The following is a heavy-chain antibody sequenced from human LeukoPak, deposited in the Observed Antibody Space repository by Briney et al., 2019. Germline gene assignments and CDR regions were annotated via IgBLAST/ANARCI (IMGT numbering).Heavy chain of an antibody. J-gene: IGHJ6*03. CDR3: ARNAAKTRAYYYMDV. Sequence: PGGSLRLSCAASGFTFDDYGMSWGRHAPGKGLEWVSGINWNGGSTVYADSVKGRFTISRDNAKNSLYLQMNSLRAEDTALYYCARNAAKTRAYYYMDVWGKGTTVTVSS. CDR2: INWNGGST. CDR1: GFTFDDYG. D-gene: IGHD3-10*01. V-gene: IGHV3-20*04.